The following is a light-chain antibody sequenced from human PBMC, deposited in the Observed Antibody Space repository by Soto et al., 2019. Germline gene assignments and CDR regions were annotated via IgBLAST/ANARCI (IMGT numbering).Light chain of an antibody. CDR3: QKRHMWPIT. CDR1: QSFRGL. Sequence: EVVLTQSPVTLSLSPGERATLSSRASQSFRGLLAWYQQNPGQAPRILIYDEYNRATGIPHRFSGSGSGTDLNLTISSLEPEDSAVYYCQKRHMWPITCGQGTRLEIK. CDR2: DEY. V-gene: IGKV3-11*01. J-gene: IGKJ5*01.